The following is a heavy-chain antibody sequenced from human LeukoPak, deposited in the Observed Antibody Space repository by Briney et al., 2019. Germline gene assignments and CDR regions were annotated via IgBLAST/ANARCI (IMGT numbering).Heavy chain of an antibody. CDR3: ARDRGYYDSSGLGY. V-gene: IGHV3-21*01. CDR2: ISSSSSYI. D-gene: IGHD3-22*01. Sequence: GGSLRLSCAASGFTFSSYSMNWVRQAPGKGLEWVSSISSSSSYIYYADSVKGRFTISRDNAKNSLYLQMNSLRAEDTAVYYCARDRGYYDSSGLGYWGQGTLVTVSS. CDR1: GFTFSSYS. J-gene: IGHJ4*02.